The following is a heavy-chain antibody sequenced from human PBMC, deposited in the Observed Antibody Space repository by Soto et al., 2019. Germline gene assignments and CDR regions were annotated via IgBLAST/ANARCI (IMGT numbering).Heavy chain of an antibody. CDR3: ARDSPAHDYGDGRFNWFDP. J-gene: IGHJ5*02. CDR2: IYSGGST. D-gene: IGHD4-17*01. Sequence: GESLKISCAASGFTVSSNYMSWVRQAPGKGLEWVSVIYSGGSTYYADSVKGRFTISRDNSKNTLYLQMNSLRAEDTAVYYCARDSPAHDYGDGRFNWFDPWGQGTLVTVSS. CDR1: GFTVSSNY. V-gene: IGHV3-66*01.